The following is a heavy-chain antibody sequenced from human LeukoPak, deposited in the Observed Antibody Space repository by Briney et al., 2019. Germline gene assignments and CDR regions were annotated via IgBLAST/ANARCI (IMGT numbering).Heavy chain of an antibody. CDR1: GFTFSSYG. J-gene: IGHJ4*02. CDR2: ISSSGSTI. Sequence: GGSLRLSCAASGFTFSSYGMNWVRQAPGKGLEWVSYISSSGSTIYYADSVKGRFTISRDNAKNSLYLQMDSLRAEDTAVYYCARDPLPAGYDILTGYYHFFDYWGQGTLVTVSS. D-gene: IGHD3-9*01. V-gene: IGHV3-48*03. CDR3: ARDPLPAGYDILTGYYHFFDY.